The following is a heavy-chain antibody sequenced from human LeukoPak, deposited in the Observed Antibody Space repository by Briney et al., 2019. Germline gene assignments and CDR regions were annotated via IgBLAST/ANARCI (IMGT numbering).Heavy chain of an antibody. CDR3: ARTPTGYSSSWYLPFDY. CDR1: GFTFSSYW. V-gene: IGHV3-7*05. D-gene: IGHD6-13*01. CDR2: IKQDGSEK. Sequence: GGSLRLSCAASGFTFSSYWMSWVRQAPGKGLEWVANIKQDGSEKYYVDSVKGRFTISRDNAKNSLYLQMNSLRAEDRAVYYCARTPTGYSSSWYLPFDYWGQGTLVSVSS. J-gene: IGHJ4*02.